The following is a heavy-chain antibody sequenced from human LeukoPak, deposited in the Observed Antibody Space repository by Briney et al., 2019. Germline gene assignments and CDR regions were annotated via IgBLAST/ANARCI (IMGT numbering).Heavy chain of an antibody. V-gene: IGHV4-59*08. D-gene: IGHD5-18*01. CDR3: ARGLKDGYGYFVDY. Sequence: PSEILSLTCTVSGGSISSYYWSWIRQPPGKGLEWTGYIYYSGSTNYNPSLKSRVTISVDTSKNQFSLKLSSVTAADTAVYYCARGLKDGYGYFVDYWGQGTLVTVSS. J-gene: IGHJ4*02. CDR2: IYYSGST. CDR1: GGSISSYY.